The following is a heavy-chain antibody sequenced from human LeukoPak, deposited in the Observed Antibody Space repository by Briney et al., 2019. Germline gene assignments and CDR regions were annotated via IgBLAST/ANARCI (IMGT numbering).Heavy chain of an antibody. CDR3: PRRLVTTRVKDAFDI. V-gene: IGHV5-10-1*01. D-gene: IGHD4-11*01. CDR1: GYRFSNYW. J-gene: IGHJ3*02. CDR2: IYPSDSYT. Sequence: GESLKISCKASGYRFSNYWISWVRQIPGKGLEWMGKIYPSDSYTSYSPSFQGHVTISADKSISTAYLQWSSRKASDTAMYYWPRRLVTTRVKDAFDIWGQGTMVIVSS.